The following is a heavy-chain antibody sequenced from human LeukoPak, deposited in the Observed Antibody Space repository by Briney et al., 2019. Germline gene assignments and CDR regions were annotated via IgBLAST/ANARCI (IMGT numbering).Heavy chain of an antibody. Sequence: GGSLRLSCAASGFTFSSYWMHWVRQAPGKGLVWVSRINSDGSSTSYADSVKGRFTISRDNAKNTLYLQMNSLRAEDTAVYYCAKVQIQWLVDAFDIWGQGTMVTVSS. D-gene: IGHD6-19*01. V-gene: IGHV3-74*01. J-gene: IGHJ3*02. CDR3: AKVQIQWLVDAFDI. CDR2: INSDGSST. CDR1: GFTFSSYW.